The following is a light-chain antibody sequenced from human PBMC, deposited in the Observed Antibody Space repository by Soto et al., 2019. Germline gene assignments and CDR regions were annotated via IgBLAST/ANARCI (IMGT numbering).Light chain of an antibody. CDR2: DAS. J-gene: IGKJ4*01. CDR1: ETINTW. Sequence: DIQMTRSPSSLSVSVGDRVTITCRASETINTWLAWYQQKPGKAPKILIYDASKLERGVPSRLSGSGSGAEFTLTISSLQPDDLATYYCQQYSSYPLTFGGGTKVE. CDR3: QQYSSYPLT. V-gene: IGKV1-5*01.